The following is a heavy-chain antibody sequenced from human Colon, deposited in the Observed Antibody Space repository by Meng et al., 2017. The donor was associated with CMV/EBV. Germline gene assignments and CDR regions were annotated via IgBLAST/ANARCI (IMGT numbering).Heavy chain of an antibody. D-gene: IGHD2-2*01. CDR2: IFRDGST. Sequence: QVSLLQWGAGLLKPSETLSLTCGVYNGSFSGYFWTWIRQPPGKGLEWIGEIFRDGSTKYNPSLQSRVTMSVDTSKNHFSLNLRSVTAADTAVYFCARATKPNCWEVLEYWGQGTLVTVSS. J-gene: IGHJ4*02. V-gene: IGHV4-34*12. CDR1: NGSFSGYF. CDR3: ARATKPNCWEVLEY.